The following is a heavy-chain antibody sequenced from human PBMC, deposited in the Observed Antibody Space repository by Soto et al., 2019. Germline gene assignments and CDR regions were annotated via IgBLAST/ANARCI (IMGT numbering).Heavy chain of an antibody. CDR3: AKDMTPYFDFWSGYYYYYGMDV. D-gene: IGHD3-3*01. Sequence: GGSLRLSCAASGFTFDDYTMHWVRQAPGKGLEWVSLISWDGGSTYYADSVKGRFTISRDNSKNSLYLQMNSLRTEDTALYYFAKDMTPYFDFWSGYYYYYGMDVWVQGTTVTFSS. CDR2: ISWDGGST. V-gene: IGHV3-43*01. J-gene: IGHJ6*02. CDR1: GFTFDDYT.